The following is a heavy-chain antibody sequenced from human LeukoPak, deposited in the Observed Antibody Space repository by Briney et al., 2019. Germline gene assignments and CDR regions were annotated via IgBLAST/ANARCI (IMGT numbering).Heavy chain of an antibody. CDR2: VNHSGYT. Sequence: SETLSLTCGVSGTSFASYYWSWIRQTPGKGLEWIGEVNHSGYTNMNPSLKSRVTISVDTSKNQFSLMMTSVTAADTAVYFCARMTTGHDYWGQGILVTVSS. CDR3: ARMTTGHDY. V-gene: IGHV4-34*01. CDR1: GTSFASYY. J-gene: IGHJ4*02. D-gene: IGHD4-17*01.